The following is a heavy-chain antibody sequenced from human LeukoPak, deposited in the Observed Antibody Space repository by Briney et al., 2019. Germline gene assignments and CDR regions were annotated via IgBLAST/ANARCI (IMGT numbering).Heavy chain of an antibody. J-gene: IGHJ4*02. D-gene: IGHD4/OR15-4a*01. Sequence: GGSLRLSCAASGFSFNNYAMNWVRQAPGKGLEWVAFIRYDGSNKHYADSVKGRFTISRDNSKNTLYLQMNSLRAEDTAVYYCARRAGAYSHPYDYWGQGTLVTVSS. CDR2: IRYDGSNK. CDR3: ARRAGAYSHPYDY. V-gene: IGHV3-33*08. CDR1: GFSFNNYA.